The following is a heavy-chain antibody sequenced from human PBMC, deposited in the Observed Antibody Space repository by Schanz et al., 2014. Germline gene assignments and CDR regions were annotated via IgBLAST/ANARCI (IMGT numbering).Heavy chain of an antibody. Sequence: EVQLVESGGGLIQPGGSLRLSCAVSGFTVNTNYMSWVRQATGKGLEWISSMYINSASTQYADSVTGRFIISRDSSKDTLFLQINGLSAENTAVYFCARGGGRDGYNLAFDVWGQGTLVTVSS. V-gene: IGHV3-53*01. J-gene: IGHJ1*01. CDR3: ARGGGRDGYNLAFDV. D-gene: IGHD5-12*01. CDR1: GFTVNTNY. CDR2: MYINSAST.